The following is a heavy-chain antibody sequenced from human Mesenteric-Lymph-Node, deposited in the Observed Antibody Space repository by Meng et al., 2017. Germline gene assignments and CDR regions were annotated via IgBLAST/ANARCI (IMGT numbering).Heavy chain of an antibody. CDR2: IHPKSGGT. D-gene: IGHD1-14*01. V-gene: IGHV1-2*06. Sequence: QWQLVQAGAEGKKPGADGRASCKASGYTFSDYYIQWMRQAPGQGLEWLGRIHPKSGGTNYAHKFQGRFTMTRDTSISTAYMELSALTSDDTAVYYCARNNRDYWGQGTLVTVSS. J-gene: IGHJ4*02. CDR3: ARNNRDY. CDR1: GYTFSDYY.